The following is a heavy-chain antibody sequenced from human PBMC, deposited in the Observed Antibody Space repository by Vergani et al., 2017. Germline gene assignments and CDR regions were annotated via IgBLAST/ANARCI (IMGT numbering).Heavy chain of an antibody. J-gene: IGHJ4*02. V-gene: IGHV1-69*01. CDR2: IIPIFGTA. Sequence: VQLVQSGAEVKKPGASVKVSCKASGYTFTSYYMHWVRQAPGQGLEWMGGIIPIFGTANYAQKFQGRVTITADESTSTAYMELSSLRSEDTAVYYCARTLRVPVPRKNYYFDYWGQGTLVTVSS. D-gene: IGHD3-10*01. CDR1: GYTFTSYY. CDR3: ARTLRVPVPRKNYYFDY.